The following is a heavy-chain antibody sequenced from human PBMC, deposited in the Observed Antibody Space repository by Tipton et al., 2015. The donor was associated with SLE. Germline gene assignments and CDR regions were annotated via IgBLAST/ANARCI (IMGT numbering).Heavy chain of an antibody. V-gene: IGHV4-38-2*01. CDR1: GLSITSGHY. J-gene: IGHJ3*01. CDR2: MYQSGIT. CDR3: GRHKTATRAFDF. Sequence: TLSLTCAVSGLSITSGHYWGWIRQPPGKGLEWIASMYQSGITNSNPSLKSRVTISVDTSQNQFSLRLTSVTAADTAVYYCGRHKTATRAFDFWGQGTLVTVSS.